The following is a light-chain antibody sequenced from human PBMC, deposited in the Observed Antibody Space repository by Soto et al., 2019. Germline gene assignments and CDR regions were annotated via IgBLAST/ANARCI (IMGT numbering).Light chain of an antibody. CDR3: QQYNEWPRT. Sequence: ETVMTQSPATLSVSPGERVTLSCRASEGVGSSLAWYQQKPGQAPRVLIYGASTTAPGIPARFNGSGSGTEFTLSISSLQSEDSAVYHCQQYNEWPRTFGQGTKVEIK. CDR2: GAS. J-gene: IGKJ1*01. CDR1: EGVGSS. V-gene: IGKV3-15*01.